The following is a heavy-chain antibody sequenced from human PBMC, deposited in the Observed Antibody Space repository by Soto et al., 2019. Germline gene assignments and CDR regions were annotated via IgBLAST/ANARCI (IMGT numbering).Heavy chain of an antibody. CDR1: GYTFTSYY. V-gene: IGHV1-46*01. J-gene: IGHJ6*03. CDR3: ARISNYYYYYMDV. D-gene: IGHD4-4*01. CDR2: INPSGGST. Sequence: GGSLRLSCAASGYTFTSYYMHWVRQAPGQGLEWMGIINPSGGSTSYAQKFQGRVTMTRDTSTSTVYMELSSLRSEDTAVYYCARISNYYYYYMDVWGKGTTVTVSS.